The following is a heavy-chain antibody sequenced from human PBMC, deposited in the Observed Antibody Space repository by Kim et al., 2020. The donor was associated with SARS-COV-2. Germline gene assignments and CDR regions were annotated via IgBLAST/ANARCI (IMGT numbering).Heavy chain of an antibody. CDR1: GGSFSGYY. CDR3: ARVPGSGSYPPRRWFDP. V-gene: IGHV4-34*01. Sequence: SETLSLTCAVYGGSFSGYYWSWIRQPPGKGLEWIGEINHSGSTNYNPSLKSRVTISVDTSKNQFSLKLSSVTAADTAVYYCARVPGSGSYPPRRWFDPWGQGTLVTVSS. CDR2: INHSGST. J-gene: IGHJ5*02. D-gene: IGHD1-26*01.